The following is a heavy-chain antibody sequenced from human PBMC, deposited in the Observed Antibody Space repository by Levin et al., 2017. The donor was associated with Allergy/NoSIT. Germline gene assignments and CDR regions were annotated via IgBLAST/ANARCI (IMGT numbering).Heavy chain of an antibody. J-gene: IGHJ4*02. CDR3: AKEGSGSYAHY. D-gene: IGHD1-26*01. CDR1: GFTFSSYD. V-gene: IGHV3-23*01. Sequence: GVSLRLSCAASGFTFSSYDMSWVRQAPGKGLEWVSAISGSGGRTYFADSVKGRFTISRDNSKNTLYLQMHSLRAEDTAVYYCAKEGSGSYAHYWGQGTLVTVSS. CDR2: ISGSGGRT.